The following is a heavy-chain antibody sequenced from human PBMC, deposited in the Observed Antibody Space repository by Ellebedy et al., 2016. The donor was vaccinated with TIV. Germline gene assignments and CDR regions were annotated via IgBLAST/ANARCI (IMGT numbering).Heavy chain of an antibody. Sequence: LSLTCAASGFNFGVYGMNWVRQAPGKGLEWAAYMSSNTATTHYADSVKGRFTISRDNSKNTLFLQMNSLRVEDTAVYYCAKELKEGSSDYWGQGTLVTVSS. CDR3: AKELKEGSSDY. CDR2: MSSNTATT. V-gene: IGHV3-48*01. D-gene: IGHD6-19*01. J-gene: IGHJ4*02. CDR1: GFNFGVYG.